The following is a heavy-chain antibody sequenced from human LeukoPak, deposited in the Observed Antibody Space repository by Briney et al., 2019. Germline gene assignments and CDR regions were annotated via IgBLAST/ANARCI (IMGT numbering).Heavy chain of an antibody. CDR3: ARESSITWDGAFDV. J-gene: IGHJ3*01. Sequence: SQTLSLTCAISGGSVFSYCVAWNWLTQSPSRDLGGLGRTYTRPKWYQNYAVSVRSRITINPDTSKNQFSLRLNSMTPEDTAVYYCARESSITWDGAFDVWGQGTMVTVSS. CDR1: GGSVFSYCVA. D-gene: IGHD3-10*01. CDR2: TYTRPKWYQ. V-gene: IGHV6-1*01.